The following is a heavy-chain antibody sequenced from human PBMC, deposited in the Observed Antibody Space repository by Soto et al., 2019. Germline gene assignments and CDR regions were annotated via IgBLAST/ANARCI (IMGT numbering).Heavy chain of an antibody. CDR1: GFRFSNYA. CDR2: ITDSGGDT. CDR3: VMSAQGNTDNYFVS. J-gene: IGHJ4*02. V-gene: IGHV3-23*01. Sequence: GESLRLSCAASGFRFSNYAMSWVRQSPGKGLEWVSAITDSGGDTFHGDSVKGRFTISRDNTRDTLYLQMNSLKAEDTAVYYCVMSAQGNTDNYFVSWRGGLLVSV. D-gene: IGHD3-3*01.